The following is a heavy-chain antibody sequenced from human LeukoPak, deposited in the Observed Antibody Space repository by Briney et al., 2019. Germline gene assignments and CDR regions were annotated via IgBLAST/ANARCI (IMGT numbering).Heavy chain of an antibody. CDR2: ISAYNGNT. J-gene: IGHJ6*03. V-gene: IGHV1-18*01. CDR3: AREGAPYSSSRYPKDYYYYYMDV. D-gene: IGHD6-13*01. Sequence: ASVKVSCKASGYTFTSYGISWVRQAPGQGLEWMGWISAYNGNTNYAQKLQGRVTMTTDTSTSTAYMELRSLRSDDTAVYYCAREGAPYSSSRYPKDYYYYYMDVWGKGTTVTISS. CDR1: GYTFTSYG.